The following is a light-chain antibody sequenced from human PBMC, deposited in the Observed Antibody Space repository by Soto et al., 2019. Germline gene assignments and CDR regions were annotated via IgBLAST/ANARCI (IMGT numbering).Light chain of an antibody. CDR2: ESS. J-gene: IGKJ1*01. CDR1: QNVANY. Sequence: IVLTQSPATLSLSTGESPTLSWRASQNVANYLAWYQQKPGQAHRLLIDESSNRATGIAARFSASGSGTDFTLTISSLEPEDFALYYCQHFVNSLTWTFGQGTKV. V-gene: IGKV3-11*01. CDR3: QHFVNSLTWT.